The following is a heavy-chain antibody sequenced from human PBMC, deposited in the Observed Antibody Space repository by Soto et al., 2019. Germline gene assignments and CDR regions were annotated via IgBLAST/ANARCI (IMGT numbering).Heavy chain of an antibody. V-gene: IGHV4-30-4*01. CDR3: ARVFRDYGERTFDY. Sequence: SETLSLTCTVSGGSISSGDYYWSWIRQPPGKGLEWIGYIYYGGSTYYNPSLKSRVTISVDTSKNQFSPKLSSVTAADTAVYYCARVFRDYGERTFDYWGQGTLVTV. J-gene: IGHJ4*02. CDR1: GGSISSGDYY. D-gene: IGHD4-17*01. CDR2: IYYGGST.